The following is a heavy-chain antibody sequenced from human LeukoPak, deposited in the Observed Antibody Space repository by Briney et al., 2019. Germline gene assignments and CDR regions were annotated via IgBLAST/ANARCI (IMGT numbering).Heavy chain of an antibody. CDR1: GGSISSYY. V-gene: IGHV4-4*07. CDR2: IYTSGST. CDR3: AVLVGAMAKGHAFDT. J-gene: IGHJ3*02. Sequence: SETLSLTCTVSGGSISSYYRSWIRQPAGKGLEWIGRIYTSGSTNYNPSLKSRVTMSVDTSKNQFSLKLSSVTAADTAVYYCAVLVGAMAKGHAFDTWGQGTMVTVSS. D-gene: IGHD1-26*01.